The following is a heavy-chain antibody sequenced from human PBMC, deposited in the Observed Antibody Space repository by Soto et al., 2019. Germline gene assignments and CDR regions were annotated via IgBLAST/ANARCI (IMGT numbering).Heavy chain of an antibody. V-gene: IGHV2-5*02. CDR2: IYWDDDK. Sequence: SGPTLVNPTQTLTLTCTFSGFSLSTSGVGVGWIRQPPGKALEWLALIYWDDDKCYSPSLKSRLTITKDTSKNQVVLTMTNMDPVDTATYYCAHIRITMVRGVIIPYYFDYWGQGTLVTVSS. CDR1: GFSLSTSGVG. CDR3: AHIRITMVRGVIIPYYFDY. D-gene: IGHD3-10*01. J-gene: IGHJ4*02.